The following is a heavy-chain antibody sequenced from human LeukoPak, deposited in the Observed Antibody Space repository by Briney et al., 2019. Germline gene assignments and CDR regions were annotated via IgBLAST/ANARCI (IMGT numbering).Heavy chain of an antibody. CDR1: GLSISRYS. Sequence: GGSLRLSCAASGLSISRYSMNWVRQAPGKGLEWVSSISSASSYIYYTDSVKGRFTISRDNANNSLYLQMDSLRAEDMAVYYCASSYFGGFGYWGQGTLVTVSS. J-gene: IGHJ4*02. D-gene: IGHD3-10*01. V-gene: IGHV3-21*01. CDR3: ASSYFGGFGY. CDR2: ISSASSYI.